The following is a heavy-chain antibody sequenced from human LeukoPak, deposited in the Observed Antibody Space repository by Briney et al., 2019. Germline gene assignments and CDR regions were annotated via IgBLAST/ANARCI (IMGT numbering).Heavy chain of an antibody. V-gene: IGHV3-11*04. D-gene: IGHD2-2*01. CDR3: ARDRGYCSSTSCYVFDY. J-gene: IGHJ4*02. CDR2: ISSSGSTI. CDR1: GFTFSDYY. Sequence: GGSLRLSCAASGFTFSDYYMSWIRQAPGKGLEWVSYISSSGSTIYYADSVKGRFTISRDNAKNSLYLQMNSLRAEDTAVYYCARDRGYCSSTSCYVFDYWGQGTLVTVSS.